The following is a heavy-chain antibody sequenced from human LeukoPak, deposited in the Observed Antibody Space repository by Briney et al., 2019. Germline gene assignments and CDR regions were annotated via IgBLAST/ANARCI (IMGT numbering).Heavy chain of an antibody. CDR2: IRYDGSNK. J-gene: IGHJ5*02. Sequence: GGTLRLSCAASGFTFSSYGMHWVRQAPGKGLEWVAFIRYDGSNKYYADSVKGRFTISRDNSKNTLYLQMNSLRAEDTAVYYCAKDLAAGTTGGDWFDPWGQGTLVTVSS. CDR3: AKDLAAGTTGGDWFDP. V-gene: IGHV3-30*02. D-gene: IGHD1-7*01. CDR1: GFTFSSYG.